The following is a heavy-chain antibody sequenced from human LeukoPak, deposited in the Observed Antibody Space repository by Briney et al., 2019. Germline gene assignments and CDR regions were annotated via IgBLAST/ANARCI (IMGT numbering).Heavy chain of an antibody. D-gene: IGHD6-19*01. CDR1: GFTLTDYN. J-gene: IGHJ4*02. CDR3: ARGAAVALEL. V-gene: IGHV3-30*02. CDR2: IRFDGTTE. Sequence: GGSLRLSCGASGFTLTDYNMHWVRQAPGKGLEYVAFIRFDGTTEYYTDSVKGRFTMSRDKSKNTLYLQMNSLRGVDTAVYYCARGAAVALELWGQGTLVTVSS.